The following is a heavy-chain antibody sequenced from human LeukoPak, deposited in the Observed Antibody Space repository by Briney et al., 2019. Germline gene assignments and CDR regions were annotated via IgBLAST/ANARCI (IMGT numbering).Heavy chain of an antibody. V-gene: IGHV4-4*07. CDR1: GGSISSYY. J-gene: IGHJ6*03. CDR2: IYTSGST. D-gene: IGHD6-19*01. Sequence: SETLSLTCTVSGGSISSYYWSWIRQPARKGLEWIGRIYTSGSTNYNPSLKSRVTMSVDTSKNQFSLKLSSVTAADTAVYYCARNGGSGWDYYYYMDVWGKGTTVTISS. CDR3: ARNGGSGWDYYYYMDV.